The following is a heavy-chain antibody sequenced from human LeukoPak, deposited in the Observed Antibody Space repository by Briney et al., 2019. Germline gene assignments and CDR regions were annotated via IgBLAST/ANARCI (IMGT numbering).Heavy chain of an antibody. CDR1: GFTFSSYW. CDR3: ARAPYDSSGYEFDY. Sequence: GGSLRLSCAASGFTFSSYWMSWVRQAPGKGLEWVANIKQDGSEKYYVDSVKGRFTISRDNAKNSLYLQMNSLRAEDTAVYYCARAPYDSSGYEFDYWGQGTLVTVSS. J-gene: IGHJ4*02. D-gene: IGHD3-22*01. V-gene: IGHV3-7*03. CDR2: IKQDGSEK.